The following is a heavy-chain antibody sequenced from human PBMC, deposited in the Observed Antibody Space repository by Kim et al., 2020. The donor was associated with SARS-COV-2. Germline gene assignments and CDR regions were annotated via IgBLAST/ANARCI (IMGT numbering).Heavy chain of an antibody. J-gene: IGHJ6*02. Sequence: GGSLRLSCAASGFTFSSYSMNWVRQAPGKGLEWVSYISSGSSTIYYADSVKGRFTISRDNAKNSLYLQMNSLRDEDTAVYYCARVEDYWGCYGMDVWGQGTTVTVSS. CDR3: ARVEDYWGCYGMDV. V-gene: IGHV3-48*02. CDR1: GFTFSSYS. CDR2: ISSGSSTI. D-gene: IGHD7-27*01.